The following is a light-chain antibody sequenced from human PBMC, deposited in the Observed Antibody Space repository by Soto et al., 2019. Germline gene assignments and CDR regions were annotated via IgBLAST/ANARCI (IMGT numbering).Light chain of an antibody. CDR3: SSYTITSTWV. V-gene: IGLV2-14*01. CDR1: SSDVGDYNY. Sequence: QSALTQPASVSGSPGQSITISCTGTSSDVGDYNYVSWYQQYPGRAPKLIIYEVSIRPSGVSNRFSGSKSGNTASLTISGLQAEDEGDYYCSSYTITSTWVFGGGTKVTVL. CDR2: EVS. J-gene: IGLJ3*02.